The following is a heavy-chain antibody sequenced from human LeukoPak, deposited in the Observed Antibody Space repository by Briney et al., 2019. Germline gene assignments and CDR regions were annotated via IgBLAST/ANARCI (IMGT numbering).Heavy chain of an antibody. Sequence: GGSLRLSCAASGFTFSSYSMNWVRQAPGKGLEWVSSISSSSSYIYYADSVKGRFTIPRDNAKNSLYLQMNSLRAEDTAVYYCARSWNYGAFDIWGQGTMVTVSS. CDR1: GFTFSSYS. CDR3: ARSWNYGAFDI. J-gene: IGHJ3*02. CDR2: ISSSSSYI. D-gene: IGHD1-7*01. V-gene: IGHV3-21*01.